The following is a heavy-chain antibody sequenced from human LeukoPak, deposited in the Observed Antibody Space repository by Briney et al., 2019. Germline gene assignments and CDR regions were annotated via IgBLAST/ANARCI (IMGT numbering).Heavy chain of an antibody. CDR2: ISSSSSTI. J-gene: IGHJ4*02. Sequence: GGSLRLSCAASGFTFSSYSMNWVRQAPGKGPEWVSYISSSSSTIYYADSVKGRFTISRDNAKNSLYLQMNSLRAEDTAVYYCARYCSGGSCLERSDRPDYWGQGTLVTVSS. V-gene: IGHV3-48*01. D-gene: IGHD2-15*01. CDR1: GFTFSSYS. CDR3: ARYCSGGSCLERSDRPDY.